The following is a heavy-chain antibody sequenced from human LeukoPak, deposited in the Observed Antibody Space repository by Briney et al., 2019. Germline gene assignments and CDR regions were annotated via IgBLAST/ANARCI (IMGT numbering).Heavy chain of an antibody. V-gene: IGHV4-34*01. CDR2: INHSGST. Sequence: SETLSLTCAVYGGSFSDYYWSWIRQPPGKGLEWIGEINHSGSTNYNPSLKSRVTISVDTSKNQFSLKLSSVTAADTAVYYCAREDINYYDSSGYYFDYWGQGTLVTVSS. CDR1: GGSFSDYY. CDR3: AREDINYYDSSGYYFDY. J-gene: IGHJ4*02. D-gene: IGHD3-22*01.